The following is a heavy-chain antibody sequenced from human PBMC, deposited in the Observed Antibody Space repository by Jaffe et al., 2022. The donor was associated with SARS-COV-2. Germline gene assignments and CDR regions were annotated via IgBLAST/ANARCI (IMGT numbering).Heavy chain of an antibody. V-gene: IGHV1-2*02. Sequence: QVQLVQSGAEVKNPGASVRVSCRASGYPFTGYYIHWVRQAPGEGFEWMGCINSENGDTSSAQKFHGRITMTRDTSISTAYMEVFRLTSDDTAIYYCARDTTRNFFDPWGQGTLVTVSS. CDR3: ARDTTRNFFDP. CDR2: INSENGDT. J-gene: IGHJ5*02. D-gene: IGHD1-1*01. CDR1: GYPFTGYY.